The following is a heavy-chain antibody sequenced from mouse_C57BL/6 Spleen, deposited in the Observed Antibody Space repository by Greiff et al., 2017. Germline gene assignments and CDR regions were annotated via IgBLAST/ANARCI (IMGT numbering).Heavy chain of an antibody. V-gene: IGHV8-8*01. Sequence: QVTLKVSGPGILQPSQTLSLSCSFSGFSLSTFGMGVGWIRQPSGKGLEWLAHLWWDDDKYYNPAQKSRLTISKDTSKNQVFLKIANGDTADTATYYCARIENGNYYFAYWGQGTLVTVSA. D-gene: IGHD2-1*01. J-gene: IGHJ3*01. CDR2: LWWDDDK. CDR1: GFSLSTFGMG. CDR3: ARIENGNYYFAY.